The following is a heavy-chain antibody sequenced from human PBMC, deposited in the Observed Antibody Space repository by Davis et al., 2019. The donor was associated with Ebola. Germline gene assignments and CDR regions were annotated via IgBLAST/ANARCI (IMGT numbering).Heavy chain of an antibody. CDR1: GGSISSYY. CDR2: IYYSGST. J-gene: IGHJ4*02. V-gene: IGHV4-59*12. D-gene: IGHD6-19*01. Sequence: SETLSLTCTVSGGSISSYYWSWIRQPPGKGLEWIGYIYYSGSTNYNPSLKSRVTISVDTSKTQSSLKLNSVTAADTAVYYCAGAGYSSGWTFDNWGQGALVVVSS. CDR3: AGAGYSSGWTFDN.